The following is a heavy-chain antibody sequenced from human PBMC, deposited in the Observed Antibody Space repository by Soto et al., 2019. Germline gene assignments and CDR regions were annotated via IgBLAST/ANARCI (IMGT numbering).Heavy chain of an antibody. CDR2: INSDGSST. V-gene: IGHV3-74*01. Sequence: EVQLVESGGGLVQPGGSLRLSCAASGFTFSSCWMHWVRQAPGKGLMWVSRINSDGSSTSYADSVKGRFTISRDNAKNTLYLEMNSLRAEDTAVYYCARDDYGDLRRDFDMWGQGTMVTVSS. D-gene: IGHD4-17*01. CDR3: ARDDYGDLRRDFDM. J-gene: IGHJ3*02. CDR1: GFTFSSCW.